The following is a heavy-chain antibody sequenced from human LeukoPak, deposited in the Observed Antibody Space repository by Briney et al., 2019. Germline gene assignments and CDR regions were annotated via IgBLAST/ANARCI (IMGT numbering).Heavy chain of an antibody. CDR1: GGPISSSSYY. D-gene: IGHD4-23*01. Sequence: SETLSLTCTVSGGPISSSSYYWGWLRQPPGKGLEWIGSIYYSGSTNYNPSLKSRVTISIDTSKNQFSLRLSSVTAADTAVYYCARDRYGGYPGAFDIWGQGTMVTFSS. V-gene: IGHV4-39*07. J-gene: IGHJ3*02. CDR2: IYYSGST. CDR3: ARDRYGGYPGAFDI.